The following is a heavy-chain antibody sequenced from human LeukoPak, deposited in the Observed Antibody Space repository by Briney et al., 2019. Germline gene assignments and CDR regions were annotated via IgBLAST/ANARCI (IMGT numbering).Heavy chain of an antibody. J-gene: IGHJ4*02. CDR2: ISTSGSTI. Sequence: GGSLRLSCAASGFTFSDYYMTWIRQAPGKGLEWVSYISTSGSTIYYTDSVKGRFTVSRDNAKNSLYLQMNSLRAEDTAVYYCARDFWSGYWDFDYWGQGTLVTVSS. D-gene: IGHD3-3*01. CDR1: GFTFSDYY. CDR3: ARDFWSGYWDFDY. V-gene: IGHV3-11*04.